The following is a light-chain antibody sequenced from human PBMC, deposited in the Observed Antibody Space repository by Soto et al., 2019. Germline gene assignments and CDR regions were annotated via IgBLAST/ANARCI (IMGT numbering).Light chain of an antibody. J-gene: IGLJ1*01. CDR3: AAWDDSLNGYV. V-gene: IGLV1-44*01. CDR1: SSNIGSNT. Sequence: QSFLTHPPSASGTPGRRVVISCSGSSSNIGSNTVNWYQQLPGTAPKLLIYTNNHRPSGVPDRFSGSKSGTSASLAISGLQSDDEADYYCAAWDDSLNGYVFATGTKVTVL. CDR2: TNN.